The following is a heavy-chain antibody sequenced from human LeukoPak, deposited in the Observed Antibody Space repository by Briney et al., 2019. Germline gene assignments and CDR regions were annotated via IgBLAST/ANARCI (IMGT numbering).Heavy chain of an antibody. V-gene: IGHV1-46*01. CDR2: INPSGGST. D-gene: IGHD2-2*01. CDR3: AREGDIVVVPAPYEPIRGFDP. CDR1: GYTFTSYY. J-gene: IGHJ5*02. Sequence: ASVKVSCKASGYTFTSYYMHWVRQAPGQGLEWMGIINPSGGSTSYAQKFQGRVTMTRDMSTSTVYLELSSLRSEDTAVYYCAREGDIVVVPAPYEPIRGFDPWGQGTLVTVSS.